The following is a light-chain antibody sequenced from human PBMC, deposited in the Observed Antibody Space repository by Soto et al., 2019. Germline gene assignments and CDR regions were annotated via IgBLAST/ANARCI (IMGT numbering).Light chain of an antibody. CDR3: QHYDSLPYT. V-gene: IGKV1-33*01. J-gene: IGKJ2*01. CDR1: QDITNF. CDR2: DES. Sequence: DLQMTQSPSSLSASVGDRVTITCQASQDITNFLNWYQQKPGKAPKLLIYDESNLETGVPSRFSGSGSGTEFTCTISGVQAEDVATYYCQHYDSLPYTFGQGTKLEIK.